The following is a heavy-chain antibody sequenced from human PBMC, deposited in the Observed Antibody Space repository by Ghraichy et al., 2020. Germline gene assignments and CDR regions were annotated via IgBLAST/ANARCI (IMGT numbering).Heavy chain of an antibody. Sequence: SETLSLTCAVYGGSFSGYYWSWIRQPPGKGLEWIGEINHSGSTNYNPSLKSRVTISVDTSKNQFSLKLSSVTAADTAVYYCARGGPPGYSGQLAGYYYYYYRDVWGKGTTVTVSS. CDR2: INHSGST. D-gene: IGHD6-6*01. J-gene: IGHJ6*03. V-gene: IGHV4-34*01. CDR3: ARGGPPGYSGQLAGYYYYYYRDV. CDR1: GGSFSGYY.